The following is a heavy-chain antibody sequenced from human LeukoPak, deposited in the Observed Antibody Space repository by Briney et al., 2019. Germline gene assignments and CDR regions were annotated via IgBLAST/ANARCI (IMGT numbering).Heavy chain of an antibody. CDR3: AKGGKATVVTM. Sequence: SETLSLTCTVSGGPINSYYWSWIRQPAGKGLEWIGRIYSSGSTNYNPSLKSRVSMSVDTSKNQFSLKLTSVTAADTAVYYCAKGGKATVVTMWGQGILVTVSS. V-gene: IGHV4-4*07. CDR1: GGPINSYY. CDR2: IYSSGST. D-gene: IGHD4-23*01. J-gene: IGHJ4*02.